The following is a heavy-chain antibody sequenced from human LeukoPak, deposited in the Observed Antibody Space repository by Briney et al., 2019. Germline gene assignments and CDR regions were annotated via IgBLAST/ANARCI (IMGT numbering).Heavy chain of an antibody. D-gene: IGHD5-24*01. J-gene: IGHJ4*02. CDR3: ARDRYGDGFAHLDY. CDR2: ITPSGGT. V-gene: IGHV1-2*02. CDR1: GYTFTSYA. Sequence: ASVKISCKASGYTFTSYAIHWVRQAPGQGLEWMGWITPSGGTNYPQKFQGRVAITWDTSITTAYMDLSRLTSDDTAVYYCARDRYGDGFAHLDYWGQGALVTVSS.